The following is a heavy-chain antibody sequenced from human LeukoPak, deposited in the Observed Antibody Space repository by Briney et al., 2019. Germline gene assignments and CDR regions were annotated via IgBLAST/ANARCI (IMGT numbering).Heavy chain of an antibody. D-gene: IGHD1-1*01. Sequence: ASVNVSCKASGYTFTSYDINWVRQATGQGLEWMGWMNPNSGNTGYAQKFQGRVTITRNTSISTAYMELSSLRSEDTAVYYCARARRTTAKTPPSYYYMDVWGKGTTVTVSS. CDR3: ARARRTTAKTPPSYYYMDV. J-gene: IGHJ6*03. CDR1: GYTFTSYD. V-gene: IGHV1-8*03. CDR2: MNPNSGNT.